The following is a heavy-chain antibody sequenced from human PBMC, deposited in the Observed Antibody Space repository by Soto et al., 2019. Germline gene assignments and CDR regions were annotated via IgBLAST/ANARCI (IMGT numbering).Heavy chain of an antibody. Sequence: QTLSLTCAISGDSVSSNSASWTWIRQAPSRVLEGLGRTYSRSKWYVDYAVSVKSRITIHADTSKNHFSVQLNSVTPEDTAVEYCARDRVERPHYYYYYAMDVGGQGTTVTVSS. CDR1: GDSVSSNSAS. V-gene: IGHV6-1*01. CDR2: TYSRSKWYV. D-gene: IGHD1-1*01. CDR3: ARDRVERPHYYYYYAMDV. J-gene: IGHJ6*02.